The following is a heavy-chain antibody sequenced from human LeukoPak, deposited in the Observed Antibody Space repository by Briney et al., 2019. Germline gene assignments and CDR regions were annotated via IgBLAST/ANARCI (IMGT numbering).Heavy chain of an antibody. Sequence: SVKVSCKASGGTFSSYAISWVRQAPGQGLEWMGGIIPIFGTANYAQKFQGRVTITTDESTSTAYMELSSLRSEDTAVYYCATAFGELLISPFTFDYWGQGTLVTVSS. CDR1: GGTFSSYA. CDR3: ATAFGELLISPFTFDY. V-gene: IGHV1-69*05. D-gene: IGHD3-10*01. CDR2: IIPIFGTA. J-gene: IGHJ4*02.